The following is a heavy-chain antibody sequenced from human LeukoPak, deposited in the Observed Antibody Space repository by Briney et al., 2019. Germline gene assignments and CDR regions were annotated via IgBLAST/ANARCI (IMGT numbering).Heavy chain of an antibody. D-gene: IGHD3-22*01. Sequence: GGSLRLSCAASGFTFDDYGMSWVRQAPGKGLEWVSGINWNGGSAGYADSVKGRFTISRDNAKNSLYLQMNSLRAEDTALYYCARPGAYDSSGYFDYWGQGTLVTASS. V-gene: IGHV3-20*04. CDR2: INWNGGSA. J-gene: IGHJ4*02. CDR3: ARPGAYDSSGYFDY. CDR1: GFTFDDYG.